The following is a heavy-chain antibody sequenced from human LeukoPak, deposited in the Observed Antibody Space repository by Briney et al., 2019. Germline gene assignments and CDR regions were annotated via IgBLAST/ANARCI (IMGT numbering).Heavy chain of an antibody. CDR2: ISVYSGNT. D-gene: IGHD6-6*01. Sequence: ASVKVSCKASGYTFTSYGISWVRQAPGQGLEWMGWISVYSGNTNYAQKLQGRVTMTTDTSTSTAYMELRSLRSDDTAVYYCARASAEYSSSPRDYWGQGTLVTVSS. J-gene: IGHJ4*02. CDR1: GYTFTSYG. CDR3: ARASAEYSSSPRDY. V-gene: IGHV1-18*01.